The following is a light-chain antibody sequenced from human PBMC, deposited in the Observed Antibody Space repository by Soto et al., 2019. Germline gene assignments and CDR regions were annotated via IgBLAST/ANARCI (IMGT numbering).Light chain of an antibody. CDR1: QSVSSY. V-gene: IGKV3-20*01. J-gene: IGKJ1*01. Sequence: EIVLTQYPDTLSLSLWQRPTLXFRASQSVSSYLAWYQQKPGQAPRLLIYGASRRATGVPARFSGSGSGTEFTLTISRLEPEDFAVYYCQQYGSSPWTFGQGTKVDIK. CDR3: QQYGSSPWT. CDR2: GAS.